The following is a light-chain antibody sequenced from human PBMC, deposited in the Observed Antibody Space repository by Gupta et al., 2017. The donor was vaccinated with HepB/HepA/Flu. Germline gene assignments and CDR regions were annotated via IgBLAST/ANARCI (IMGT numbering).Light chain of an antibody. Sequence: QSALTQPPSASGSPGQSVTISCTGTSSDVGAYKYVSWYQQHPGKAPKLIIYEVSKWPSGVPDRFSGSKSGNTASLTVSGLQAEDEADYYCSSYAGSNNVVFGGGIKLTVL. CDR2: EVS. J-gene: IGLJ2*01. CDR1: SSDVGAYKY. V-gene: IGLV2-8*01. CDR3: SSYAGSNNVV.